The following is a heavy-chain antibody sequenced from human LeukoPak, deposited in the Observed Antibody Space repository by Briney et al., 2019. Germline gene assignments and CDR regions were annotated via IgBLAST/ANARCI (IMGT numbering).Heavy chain of an antibody. J-gene: IGHJ6*02. V-gene: IGHV4-31*03. CDR1: GGSISSGGYY. CDR3: ARACGGGSCYYYYGMDV. D-gene: IGHD2-15*01. CDR2: IYYSGST. Sequence: SETLSLTCTVSGGSISSGGYYWSWIRQHPGTGLEWIGYIYYSGSTYYNPSPKSRVTISVDTSKNQFSLKLSSVTAADTAVYYCARACGGGSCYYYYGMDVWGQGTTVTVSS.